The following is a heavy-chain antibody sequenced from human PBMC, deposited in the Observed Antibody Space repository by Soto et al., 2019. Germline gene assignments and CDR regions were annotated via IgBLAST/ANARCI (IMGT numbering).Heavy chain of an antibody. V-gene: IGHV3-48*02. CDR1: GFTFSSYS. D-gene: IGHD6-19*01. Sequence: EVQLVESGGGLVQPEGSLRLSCAASGFTFSSYSMNWVRQAPGKGLEWVSYISSSSSTVYYADSVKGRFTISRDNPKNSLYLQMNSLRDEETAVYYCAREEQWPKRLDYWGQGTLVTVSS. J-gene: IGHJ4*02. CDR2: ISSSSSTV. CDR3: AREEQWPKRLDY.